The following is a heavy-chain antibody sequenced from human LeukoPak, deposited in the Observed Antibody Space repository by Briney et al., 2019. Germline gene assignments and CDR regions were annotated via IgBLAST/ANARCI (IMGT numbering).Heavy chain of an antibody. CDR2: IIPIFGTA. J-gene: IGHJ2*01. D-gene: IGHD6-19*01. V-gene: IGHV1-69*01. CDR1: GGTFSSYA. Sequence: SVKVSCKASGGTFSSYAISWVRQAPGQGLEWMGGIIPIFGTANYAQKFQGRVTITADESTSTTYMELSSLRSEDTAVYYCARDSPAWGLAGFSEPWYFDLWGRGTLVTVSS. CDR3: ARDSPAWGLAGFSEPWYFDL.